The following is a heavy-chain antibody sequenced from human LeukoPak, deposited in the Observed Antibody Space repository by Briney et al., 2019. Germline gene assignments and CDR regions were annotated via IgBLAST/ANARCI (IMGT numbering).Heavy chain of an antibody. CDR2: ISGSGGST. V-gene: IGHV3-23*01. CDR1: GFTFSSYA. Sequence: GGSLRLSCAASGFTFSSYAMSWVRQAPGKGLEWVSAISGSGGSTYYADSVKGRFTISRDNSKNTLYLQMNSLRAEDTAVYYCATSSNPQLNTVVTLKANYFDYWGQGTLVTVSS. CDR3: ATSSNPQLNTVVTLKANYFDY. D-gene: IGHD4-23*01. J-gene: IGHJ4*02.